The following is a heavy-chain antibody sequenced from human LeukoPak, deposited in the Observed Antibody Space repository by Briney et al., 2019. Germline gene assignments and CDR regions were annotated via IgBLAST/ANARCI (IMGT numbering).Heavy chain of an antibody. J-gene: IGHJ4*02. CDR1: GFTVSSNY. V-gene: IGHV3-66*01. D-gene: IGHD3-22*01. CDR2: IYSGGST. CDR3: ARDYYDSSGYYYQTY. Sequence: GGSLRLSCAASGFTVSSNYMSWVRQAPGKGLEWVSVIYSGGSTYYADSVKGRFTISRDNSKNTLYLQMNSLRAEDTAVYYCARDYYDSSGYYYQTYWGQGTLVTVSS.